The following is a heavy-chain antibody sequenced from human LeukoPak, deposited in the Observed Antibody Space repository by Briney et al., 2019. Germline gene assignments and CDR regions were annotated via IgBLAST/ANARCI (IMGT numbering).Heavy chain of an antibody. Sequence: KSSETLSLTCTVSGGSISSYYWSWIRQPPGKGLEWIGYIYYSGSTNYNPSLKSRVTISVDTSKNQFSLKLSSVTAADTAVYYCARSVGATFDYWGQGTLVTVSS. D-gene: IGHD1-26*01. CDR2: IYYSGST. J-gene: IGHJ4*02. CDR3: ARSVGATFDY. CDR1: GGSISSYY. V-gene: IGHV4-59*01.